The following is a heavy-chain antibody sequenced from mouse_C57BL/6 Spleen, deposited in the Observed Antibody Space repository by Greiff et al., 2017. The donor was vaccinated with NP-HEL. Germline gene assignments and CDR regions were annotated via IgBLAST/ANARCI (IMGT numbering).Heavy chain of an antibody. CDR1: GYTFTEYT. CDR3: ARHEGEDTSMDY. J-gene: IGHJ4*01. V-gene: IGHV1-62-2*01. Sequence: QVQLKESGAELVKPGALVKLSCKASGYTFTEYTIHWVKQRSGQGLEWIGWFYPGSGSIKYNEKFKDKATLTADKSSSTVYMELSRLTSEDSAVYCCARHEGEDTSMDYWGQGTSVTVSS. D-gene: IGHD5-1-1*01. CDR2: FYPGSGSI.